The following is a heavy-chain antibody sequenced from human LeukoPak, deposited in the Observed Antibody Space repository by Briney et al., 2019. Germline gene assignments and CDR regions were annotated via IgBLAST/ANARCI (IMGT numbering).Heavy chain of an antibody. D-gene: IGHD3-10*01. CDR1: GYSFTNYW. J-gene: IGHJ4*02. Sequence: GESLKISCKGSGYSFTNYWIGWVRQMPRKGLEWMGIMYPGDSDTSYSPSFQGQITISADKSISTTYLQWSSLKASDAAIYYCAASTYGSGSYVAFDSWGQGTLVSVSS. CDR3: AASTYGSGSYVAFDS. V-gene: IGHV5-51*01. CDR2: MYPGDSDT.